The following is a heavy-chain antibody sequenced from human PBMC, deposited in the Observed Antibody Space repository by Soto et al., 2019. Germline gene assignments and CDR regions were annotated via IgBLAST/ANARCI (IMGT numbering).Heavy chain of an antibody. CDR2: ISWNSGSI. CDR1: GFTFYDYA. J-gene: IGHJ6*02. Sequence: SLRLSCAASGFTFYDYAMRLFRQSPFKCREWVSGISWNSGSIGYADSVKGRFTISRDNAKNSLYLQMNSLRAEDTALYYCAKDLRLRTFGGYYYYYGMDVWGQGTTVTVSS. D-gene: IGHD3-10*01. V-gene: IGHV3-9*01. CDR3: AKDLRLRTFGGYYYYYGMDV.